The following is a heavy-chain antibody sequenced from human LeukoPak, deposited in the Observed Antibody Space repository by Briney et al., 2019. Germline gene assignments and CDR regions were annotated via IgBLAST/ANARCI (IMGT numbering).Heavy chain of an antibody. CDR1: GGSISSYY. D-gene: IGHD2-2*02. V-gene: IGHV4-59*01. CDR2: IYYSGST. J-gene: IGHJ4*02. Sequence: SETLSLTCTVSGGSISSYYWSWIRQPPGKGLEWIGYIYYSGSTNYNPSLKSRVTISVDTSKNQFSLKLSSVTAADTAVYYCARDQRHCGSTNCYNYFDYWGQGTLVTVSS. CDR3: ARDQRHCGSTNCYNYFDY.